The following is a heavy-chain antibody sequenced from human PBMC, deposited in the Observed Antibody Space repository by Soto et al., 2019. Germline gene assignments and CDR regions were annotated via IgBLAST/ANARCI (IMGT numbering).Heavy chain of an antibody. CDR1: AFTFSSYA. Sequence: LRLSCAASAFTFSSYAMSWVRQAPGKGLEWVSGISGSGDRKYYADSVKGRFTISRDNSKNTLYLQMNGLRDDDTAIYYCAKVLREYSYQAGSYYYYYAMDVWGQGTTVTVSS. J-gene: IGHJ6*02. D-gene: IGHD5-18*01. CDR3: AKVLREYSYQAGSYYYYYAMDV. CDR2: ISGSGDRK. V-gene: IGHV3-23*01.